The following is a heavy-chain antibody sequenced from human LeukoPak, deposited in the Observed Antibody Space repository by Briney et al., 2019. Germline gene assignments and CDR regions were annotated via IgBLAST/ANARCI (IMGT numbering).Heavy chain of an antibody. V-gene: IGHV3-74*01. Sequence: GGSLRLSCAASGFTFSNYFWMHWVRQAPGKGLVWVSRIRSDGGSSTYADSVKGRFTISRDNSKNTLYLQMNRLRAEDTAVYYCARVRGYYFDYWGQGTLVTVSS. CDR3: ARVRGYYFDY. CDR2: IRSDGGSS. J-gene: IGHJ4*02. CDR1: GFTFSNYFW.